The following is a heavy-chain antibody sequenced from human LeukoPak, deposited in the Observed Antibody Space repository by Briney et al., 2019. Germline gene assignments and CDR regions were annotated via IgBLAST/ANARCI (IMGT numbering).Heavy chain of an antibody. CDR2: IIPIFGTA. CDR1: GGTXSSYA. D-gene: IGHD5-24*01. Sequence: APVKVSCKASGGTXSSYAISWVRQAPGQGLEWMGGIIPIFGTANYAQKFQGRVTITADESTSTAYMELSSLRSEDTAVYYCARVTEMATIWDYWGQGTLVTVSS. CDR3: ARVTEMATIWDY. V-gene: IGHV1-69*13. J-gene: IGHJ4*02.